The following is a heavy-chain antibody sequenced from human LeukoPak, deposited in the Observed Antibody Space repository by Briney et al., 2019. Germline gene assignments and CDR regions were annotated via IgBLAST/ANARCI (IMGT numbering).Heavy chain of an antibody. D-gene: IGHD3-22*01. V-gene: IGHV1-46*01. Sequence: ASVKVSCKASGYTFTTYYVLWVRQAPGQGLESMVIINPSGCSTSYAQKFQGRVTMTRDTSTSTVYMELSSLRSEDTAVYYCARPAAPYYYDSSGYKNWFDPWGQGTLVTVSS. CDR1: GYTFTTYY. J-gene: IGHJ5*02. CDR2: INPSGCST. CDR3: ARPAAPYYYDSSGYKNWFDP.